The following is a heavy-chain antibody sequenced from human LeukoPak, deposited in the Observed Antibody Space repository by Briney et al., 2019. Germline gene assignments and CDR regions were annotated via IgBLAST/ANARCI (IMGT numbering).Heavy chain of an antibody. V-gene: IGHV3-21*01. J-gene: IGHJ4*02. Sequence: GSLRLSCAASGFTFSSYSMNWVRQAPGKGLEWVSSISSSSSYIYYADSVKGRFTIPRDNSKNSLYLQMNSLRAEDTAVYYCAKEGCSGYECFDYWGQGTLVTVSS. CDR3: AKEGCSGYECFDY. D-gene: IGHD5-12*01. CDR1: GFTFSSYS. CDR2: ISSSSSYI.